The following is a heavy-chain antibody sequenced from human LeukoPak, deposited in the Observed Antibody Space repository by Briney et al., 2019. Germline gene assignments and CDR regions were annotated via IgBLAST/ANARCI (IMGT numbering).Heavy chain of an antibody. J-gene: IGHJ4*02. D-gene: IGHD1-26*01. CDR3: FGIVGAKSDY. CDR2: INGGGST. V-gene: IGHV3-23*01. CDR1: GFTFSYSA. Sequence: GGSLRLSCAASGFTFSYSAMSWVRQAPGKGLEWVSVINGGGSTKYADSVKGRFTISRDNSKNTLYLQMNSLRAEDTAVYYCFGIVGAKSDYWGQGTLVTVSS.